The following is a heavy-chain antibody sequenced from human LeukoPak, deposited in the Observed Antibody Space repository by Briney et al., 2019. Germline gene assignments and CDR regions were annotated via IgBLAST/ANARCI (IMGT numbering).Heavy chain of an antibody. CDR1: GGSISSSSYY. CDR2: IYYSGST. Sequence: SEALSLTCTVSGGSISSSSYYWGWIRQPPGKGLEWIGSIYYSGSTYYNPSLKSRVTISVDTSKNQFSLKLISVTTAAPFLYDCAHDGYPATPAVWGKGTTVTVSS. V-gene: IGHV4-39*01. CDR3: AHDGYPATPAV. D-gene: IGHD2-21*02. J-gene: IGHJ6*04.